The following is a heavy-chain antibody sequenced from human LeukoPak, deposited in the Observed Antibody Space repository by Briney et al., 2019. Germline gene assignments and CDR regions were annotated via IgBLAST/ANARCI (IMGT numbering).Heavy chain of an antibody. V-gene: IGHV4-59*08. Sequence: SETLSLTCTVSGGSITYYYWSWIRQPPGKGLEWIGYMYYSGSTDYNPSLKSRVTISVDTSKNQFSLKLRSVTAADTAVYYCARRVGKAADGNPFDIWGRGTMVTVSS. CDR1: GGSITYYY. CDR3: ARRVGKAADGNPFDI. J-gene: IGHJ3*02. CDR2: MYYSGST. D-gene: IGHD6-13*01.